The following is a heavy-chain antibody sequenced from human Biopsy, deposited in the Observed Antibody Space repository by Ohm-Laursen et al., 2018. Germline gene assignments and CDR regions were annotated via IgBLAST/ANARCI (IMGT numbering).Heavy chain of an antibody. D-gene: IGHD3-9*01. J-gene: IGHJ2*01. V-gene: IGHV4-31*03. CDR3: VREPKTGTAEAWYFDL. CDR1: GAFVKTSGYF. CDR2: ISYNERT. Sequence: TLSLTCSVSGAFVKTSGYFWAWIRQRPGKGLEWIGYISYNERTYYNPSLTSRLAISFDTSNNRISLQLRSVSGADTAVYYCVREPKTGTAEAWYFDLWGRGSPVTVPS.